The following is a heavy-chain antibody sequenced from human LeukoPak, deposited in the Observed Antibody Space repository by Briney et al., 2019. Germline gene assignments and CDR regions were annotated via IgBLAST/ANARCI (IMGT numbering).Heavy chain of an antibody. Sequence: GGSLRLSCAASGFTFSSYWMHWVRQAPGKGLVWVSRINSDGSSTSYADSVKGRFTISRDNAKYTLYLQMNSLKTEDTAVYYCTTDLEMATIRVAFDIWGQGTMVTVSS. CDR3: TTDLEMATIRVAFDI. J-gene: IGHJ3*02. CDR2: INSDGSST. V-gene: IGHV3-74*01. CDR1: GFTFSSYW. D-gene: IGHD5-24*01.